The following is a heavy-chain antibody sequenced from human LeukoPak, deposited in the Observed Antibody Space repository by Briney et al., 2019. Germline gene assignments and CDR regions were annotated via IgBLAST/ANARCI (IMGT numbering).Heavy chain of an antibody. CDR1: GGSISSSNW. V-gene: IGHV4-4*02. J-gene: IGHJ4*02. Sequence: SGTLSLTCAVSGGSISSSNWWSWVRQSPGKGLEWIGEIYRSGSTNYNPSLKSRVTISVDKSKNQFSLKLSPVTAADTAVYYCASYGGYCSGGSCYAYWDQGTLVTVSS. D-gene: IGHD2-15*01. CDR3: ASYGGYCSGGSCYAY. CDR2: IYRSGST.